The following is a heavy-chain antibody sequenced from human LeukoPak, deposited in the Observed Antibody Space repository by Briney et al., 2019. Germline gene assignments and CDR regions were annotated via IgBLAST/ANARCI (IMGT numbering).Heavy chain of an antibody. V-gene: IGHV3-7*01. J-gene: IGHJ4*02. CDR1: GFTFNNYW. D-gene: IGHD3-22*01. CDR3: ARSYTASGYYYGVAY. CDR2: IKHDGRDK. Sequence: GGSPRLSCAASGFTFNNYWMTWVRQAPGKGLDWVATIKHDGRDKHYVDSVKGRFAISRDNANNSVHLQMNSLRAEDTAVYFCARSYTASGYYYGVAYWGQGTLVSVSS.